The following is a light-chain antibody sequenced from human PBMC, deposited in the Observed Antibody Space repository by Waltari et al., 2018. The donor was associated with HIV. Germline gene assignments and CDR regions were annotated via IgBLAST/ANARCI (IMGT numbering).Light chain of an antibody. CDR3: QQSYSGLT. V-gene: IGKV1-39*01. CDR1: QTISTY. CDR2: AAS. J-gene: IGKJ3*01. Sequence: DIQMTQSPSSLSASLGDRVIITCRSSQTISTYVNWYQQKPGRAPNLLIYAASTLHDGVASRFSGSGSGTEFNLPINSLQVEDFAVYYCQQSYSGLTFGPGTKVDV.